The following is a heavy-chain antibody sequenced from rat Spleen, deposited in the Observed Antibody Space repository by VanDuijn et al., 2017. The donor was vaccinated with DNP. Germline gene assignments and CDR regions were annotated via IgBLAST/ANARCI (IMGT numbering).Heavy chain of an antibody. J-gene: IGHJ3*01. CDR2: ISNDGGTT. V-gene: IGHV5-20*01. Sequence: EVQLVESGGGLVQPGRSLKLSCAASGFTFSAYYMAWVRQAPAKGLEWVASISNDGGTTFYRNSVKGRFTISRDNAKSTLYLQMDSLRSEDTATYYCATNPLNWDWFAYWGQGTLVTVSS. D-gene: IGHD5-1*01. CDR1: GFTFSAYY. CDR3: ATNPLNWDWFAY.